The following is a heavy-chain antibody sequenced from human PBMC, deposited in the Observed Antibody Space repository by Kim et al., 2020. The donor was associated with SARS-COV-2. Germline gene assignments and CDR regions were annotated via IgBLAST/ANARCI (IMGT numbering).Heavy chain of an antibody. J-gene: IGHJ4*02. Sequence: SETLSLTCTVSGGSISSYYWSWIRQPPGKGLEWIGYIYYSGSTNYNPSLKSRVTISVDTSKNQFSLKLSSVTAADTAVYYCARCSYYYDSSGYPTRYFDYWGQGTLVTVSS. CDR2: IYYSGST. D-gene: IGHD3-22*01. V-gene: IGHV4-59*13. CDR1: GGSISSYY. CDR3: ARCSYYYDSSGYPTRYFDY.